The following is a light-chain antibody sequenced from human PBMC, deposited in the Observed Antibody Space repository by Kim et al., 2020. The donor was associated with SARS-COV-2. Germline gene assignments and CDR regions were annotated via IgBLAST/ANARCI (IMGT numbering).Light chain of an antibody. CDR1: PSISSDF. V-gene: IGKV3-20*01. CDR3: QQYTTSPPAYT. Sequence: ERPTRSCRASPSISSDFLAWYQQISAQPPRLLIVGASNRAAGIPDRFSGGGSGTDFTLTITRLEPADSAVYYCQQYTTSPPAYTFGQGTKLEI. J-gene: IGKJ2*01. CDR2: GAS.